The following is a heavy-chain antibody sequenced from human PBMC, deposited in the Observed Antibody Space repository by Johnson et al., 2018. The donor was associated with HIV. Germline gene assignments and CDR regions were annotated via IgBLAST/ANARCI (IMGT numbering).Heavy chain of an antibody. J-gene: IGHJ3*02. D-gene: IGHD6-6*01. CDR2: ISYDGSNK. Sequence: QVQLVESGGGLVKPGGSLRLSCAASGFSFSDYYMNWVRQAPGKGLEWVAVISYDGSNKYYADSVKGRFTISRDNSKNTLYLQKNSLRAEDTAVYYCARGDGAARPGDDAFDMWGQGTMVTVSS. V-gene: IGHV3-30*03. CDR3: ARGDGAARPGDDAFDM. CDR1: GFSFSDYY.